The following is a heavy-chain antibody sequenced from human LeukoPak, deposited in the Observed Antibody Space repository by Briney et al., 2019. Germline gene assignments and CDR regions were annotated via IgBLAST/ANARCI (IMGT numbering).Heavy chain of an antibody. Sequence: ASVKVSCKASGYTFTGYYMHWVRQAPGQGLEWMGWINPNSGGTNYAQKFQGRVTMTRDTSISTAYMELSWLRSEDTAVYYCASTSRYSSGLLEWGQGTLVTVSS. J-gene: IGHJ4*02. V-gene: IGHV1-2*02. CDR2: INPNSGGT. CDR1: GYTFTGYY. D-gene: IGHD6-19*01. CDR3: ASTSRYSSGLLE.